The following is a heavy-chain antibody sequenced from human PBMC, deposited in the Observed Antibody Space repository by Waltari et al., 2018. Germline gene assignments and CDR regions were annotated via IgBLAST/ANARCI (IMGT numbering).Heavy chain of an antibody. V-gene: IGHV4-34*02. J-gene: IGHJ4*02. CDR2: ISHSGRT. CDR3: ARGGSTPMIIAY. CDR1: GGSLNNRY. D-gene: IGHD3-16*01. Sequence: QVRLEQWGAGLLKPSETLSLTCAVYGGSLNNRYWGWIRQSPGKGLAWLGEISHSGRTHYNPSLKSRAIISVDTSKSQFSLILTSVNAADTAVYYCARGGSTPMIIAYWGQGTQVTVSS.